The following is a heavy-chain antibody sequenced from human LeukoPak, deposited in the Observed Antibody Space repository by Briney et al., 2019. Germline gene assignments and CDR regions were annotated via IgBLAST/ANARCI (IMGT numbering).Heavy chain of an antibody. V-gene: IGHV3-74*01. CDR2: IKSDGITI. CDR3: LRDLNWSLDQ. D-gene: IGHD1-20*01. J-gene: IGHJ4*02. Sequence: GGSLRLSCAASGFSFSDYTMHWVRQAPGKGLVWVSRIKSDGITITYADSVKGRFTISRDNAKNTLYLQMNSLRAEDTAVYYCLRDLNWSLDQWGQGTLVTVSS. CDR1: GFSFSDYT.